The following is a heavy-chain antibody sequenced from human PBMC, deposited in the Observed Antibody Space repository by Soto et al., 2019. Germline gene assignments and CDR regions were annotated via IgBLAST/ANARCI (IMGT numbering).Heavy chain of an antibody. J-gene: IGHJ5*02. D-gene: IGHD3-10*01. V-gene: IGHV1-18*04. CDR1: GYTFTSYG. CDR3: ARAFYYGSGSRNWFDP. Sequence: GASVNVSCKASGYTFTSYGISWVRQAPGQGLEWMGWISAYNGNTNYAQKLQGRVTMTTDTSTSTAYMELRSLRSDDTAVYYCARAFYYGSGSRNWFDPWGQGTLVIVSS. CDR2: ISAYNGNT.